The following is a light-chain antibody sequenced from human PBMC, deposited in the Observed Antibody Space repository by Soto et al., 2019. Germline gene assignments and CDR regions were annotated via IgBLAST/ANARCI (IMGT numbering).Light chain of an antibody. CDR2: GAS. Sequence: EIVLTQSPGTLSLSPGERSTLSFRASQSVSSNLAWYQQKVGQAPRLLIYGASTRATGIPARFSGSGSGTDFTLTISRLEPEDFAVYYCQQCGSSLTFGGGTKVDIK. CDR3: QQCGSSLT. CDR1: QSVSSN. J-gene: IGKJ4*01. V-gene: IGKV3-20*01.